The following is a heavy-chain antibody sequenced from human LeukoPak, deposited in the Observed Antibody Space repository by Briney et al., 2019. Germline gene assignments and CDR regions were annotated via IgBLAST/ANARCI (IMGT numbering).Heavy chain of an antibody. CDR1: GFTFSTHS. J-gene: IGHJ3*02. D-gene: IGHD3-10*01. CDR3: ARDDSPQDSGRYFDAFDM. CDR2: ISATGSSL. Sequence: GESLRLSCAASGFTFSTHSMHWVRQAPGKGLEWISYISATGSSLYYADSVTDRFTISRDNGKNSLYLQMNSLRAEDTAVYYCARDDSPQDSGRYFDAFDMWGQGTMVTVSS. V-gene: IGHV3-48*01.